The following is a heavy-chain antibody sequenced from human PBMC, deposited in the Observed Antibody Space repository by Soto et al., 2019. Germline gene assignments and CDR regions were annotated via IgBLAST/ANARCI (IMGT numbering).Heavy chain of an antibody. V-gene: IGHV4-61*01. CDR2: IYYSGST. J-gene: IGHJ6*02. CDR3: ASDRSSGWDQGYGMDV. CDR1: GGSVRDGSYY. Sequence: SETLSLTCTVSGGSVRDGSYYWAWLRQPPGKGLEWIGHIYYSGSTSYNPSLKSRVTISVDTSKNQFSLKLRSVTAADTAVYYCASDRSSGWDQGYGMDVWGQGTTVTVSS. D-gene: IGHD6-19*01.